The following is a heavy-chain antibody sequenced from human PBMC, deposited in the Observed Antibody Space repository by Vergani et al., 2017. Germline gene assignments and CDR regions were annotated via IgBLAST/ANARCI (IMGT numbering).Heavy chain of an antibody. D-gene: IGHD3-9*01. J-gene: IGHJ6*02. V-gene: IGHV4-59*13. CDR2: TYSTGST. CDR1: GGPFKTYY. CDR3: ARVMSLPEATTGYRLEGMDI. Sequence: QVQLEESGPGLVKPSETLSLTCTVSGGPFKTYYWSWIRESPGKGLEWAGYTYSTGSTNYNPSLNSRVTMSVDTAKHQFSLKLRSVTAADTAVYFCARVMSLPEATTGYRLEGMDILGQGTTVTISS.